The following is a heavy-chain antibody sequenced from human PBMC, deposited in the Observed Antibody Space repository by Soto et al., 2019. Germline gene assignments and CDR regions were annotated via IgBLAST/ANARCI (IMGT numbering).Heavy chain of an antibody. CDR2: ISDDGSNK. CDR1: GFTFSSYG. J-gene: IGHJ4*02. V-gene: IGHV3-30*18. CDR3: ANRSVVAGLDY. Sequence: QVQLVESGGGVGQPGRSLRLSCAASGFTFSSYGMHWVRQAPGKGLEWVALISDDGSNKHYADSVKGRFTISRDNSKNTLYLQMNSLRAEDTAVYYCANRSVVAGLDYWGQGTLVTVSS. D-gene: IGHD6-19*01.